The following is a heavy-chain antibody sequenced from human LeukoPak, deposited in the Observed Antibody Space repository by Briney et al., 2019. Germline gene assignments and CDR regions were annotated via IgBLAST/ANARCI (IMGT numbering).Heavy chain of an antibody. J-gene: IGHJ4*02. CDR3: AKGRGGYSGYDSDY. CDR2: ISGSGGST. V-gene: IGHV3-23*01. D-gene: IGHD5-12*01. CDR1: GFTFSSYA. Sequence: PGGSLRLSCAASGFTFSSYAMRWVRQAPGKGLEWVSAISGSGGSTYYADSVRGRFTISRDNSKNTLYLQMNSLRAEDTAVYYCAKGRGGYSGYDSDYWGQGTLVTVSS.